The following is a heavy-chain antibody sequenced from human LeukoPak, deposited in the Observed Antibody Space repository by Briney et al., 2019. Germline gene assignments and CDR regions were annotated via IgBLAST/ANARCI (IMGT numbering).Heavy chain of an antibody. Sequence: GESLKISCKGSGYSFTSYWIGWVRQMPGKGLEWMGIIYPGDSDTRYSPSFQGQVTISADKSISTAYLQWSSLKASDTAMYYCARLPDIVVVPAAMGAFDIWGQGTLVTVSS. V-gene: IGHV5-51*01. D-gene: IGHD2-2*01. CDR2: IYPGDSDT. CDR3: ARLPDIVVVPAAMGAFDI. CDR1: GYSFTSYW. J-gene: IGHJ4*02.